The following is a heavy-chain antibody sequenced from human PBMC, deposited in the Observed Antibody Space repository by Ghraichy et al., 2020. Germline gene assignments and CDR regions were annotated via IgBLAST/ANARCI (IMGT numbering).Heavy chain of an antibody. CDR3: ARDRITMFRGVILYYYGMDV. CDR1: GFTFSSYG. D-gene: IGHD3-10*01. V-gene: IGHV3-33*01. Sequence: GGSLRLSCAASGFTFSSYGMHWVRQAPGKGLEWVAVICYDGSNKYYADSVKGRFTISRDNSKNTLYLQMNSLRAEDTAVYYCARDRITMFRGVILYYYGMDVWGQGTMVTVSS. J-gene: IGHJ6*02. CDR2: ICYDGSNK.